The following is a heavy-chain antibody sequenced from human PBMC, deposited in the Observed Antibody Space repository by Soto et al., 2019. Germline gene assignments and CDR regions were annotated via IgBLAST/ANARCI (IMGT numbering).Heavy chain of an antibody. J-gene: IGHJ4*02. Sequence: QVQLVESGGGVVQPGRSLRLSCAASGFTFSNNGMHWVRQAPGKGLEWVAVIWYDGSNEYFADSVKGRFTISRDNSKNTLFLQMDSLRAEDTAGYYCGRGVDYRDYAIDYWGKGTLVTVSS. CDR1: GFTFSNNG. CDR2: IWYDGSNE. D-gene: IGHD4-17*01. CDR3: GRGVDYRDYAIDY. V-gene: IGHV3-33*01.